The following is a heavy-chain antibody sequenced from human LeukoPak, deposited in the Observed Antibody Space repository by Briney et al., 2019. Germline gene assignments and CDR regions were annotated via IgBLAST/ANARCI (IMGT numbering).Heavy chain of an antibody. V-gene: IGHV3-11*01. CDR2: ITYSGDNT. CDR1: GFTFSDYF. J-gene: IGHJ4*02. Sequence: GSLRLSCAASGFTFSDYFMSWIRQAPGRGPERLSYITYSGDNTYYADSVKGRFTVSRDNVKNSLYLQMNSLRADDTAVYYCARDLAVAAYWGRGTLVTVSS. CDR3: ARDLAVAAY. D-gene: IGHD6-19*01.